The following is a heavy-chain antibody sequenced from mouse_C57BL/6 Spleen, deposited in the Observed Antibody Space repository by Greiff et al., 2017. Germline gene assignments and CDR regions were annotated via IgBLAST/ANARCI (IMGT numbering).Heavy chain of an antibody. D-gene: IGHD6-1*01. CDR3: ASLSHPGDY. J-gene: IGHJ4*01. Sequence: EVKVEESGGGLVQPGGSLKLSCAASGFTFSDYYMYWVRQTPEKRLAWVAYISNGGGSTYYPETVKGRFTISRDNAKNTQYLQMSRLKSEDTAMYYCASLSHPGDYWGQGTSVTVSS. CDR2: ISNGGGST. V-gene: IGHV5-12*01. CDR1: GFTFSDYY.